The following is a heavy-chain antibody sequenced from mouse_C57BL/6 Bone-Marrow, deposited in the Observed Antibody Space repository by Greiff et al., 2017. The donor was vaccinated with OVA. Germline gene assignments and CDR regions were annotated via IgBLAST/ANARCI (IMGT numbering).Heavy chain of an antibody. CDR2: ISNGGGST. CDR3: ARQGDYGSSFWFAY. D-gene: IGHD1-1*01. V-gene: IGHV5-12*01. CDR1: GFTFSDYY. Sequence: EVMLVESGGGLVQPGGSLKLSCAASGFTFSDYYMYWVRQTPEKRLEWVAYISNGGGSTYYPDTVKGRFTISRDNAKNTLYLQMSRLKSEDTAMYYCARQGDYGSSFWFAYWGQGTLVTVSA. J-gene: IGHJ3*01.